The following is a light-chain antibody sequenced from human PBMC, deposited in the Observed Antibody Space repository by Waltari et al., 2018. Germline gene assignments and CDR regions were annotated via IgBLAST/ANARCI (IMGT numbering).Light chain of an antibody. J-gene: IGLJ1*01. CDR1: SLRSYY. CDR3: QVWDSSSDQGV. CDR2: GKN. Sequence: SSELTQDPAVSVALGQTVRITCQGDSLRSYYASWYQQKPGQAPVLVIYGKNNRPSGIPDRFSGSNSGNTATLTISRVEAGDEADYYCQVWDSSSDQGVFGTGTKVTVL. V-gene: IGLV3-19*01.